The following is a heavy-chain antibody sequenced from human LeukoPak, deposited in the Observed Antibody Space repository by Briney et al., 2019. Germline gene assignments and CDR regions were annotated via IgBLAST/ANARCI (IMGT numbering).Heavy chain of an antibody. Sequence: GGSLRLSCAASGFTYSRYAMSWVRQAPGKGLEWVSAISGSGGSTYYADPVKGRFNISRDNSKNALYLQMNSLRAEDTAVYYCAKLLYAPFGGAFHNWGQGTLVTVSS. J-gene: IGHJ4*02. D-gene: IGHD3-10*01. CDR1: GFTYSRYA. V-gene: IGHV3-23*01. CDR3: AKLLYAPFGGAFHN. CDR2: ISGSGGST.